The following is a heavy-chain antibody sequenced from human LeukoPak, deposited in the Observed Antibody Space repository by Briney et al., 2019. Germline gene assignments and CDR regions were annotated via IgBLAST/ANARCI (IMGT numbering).Heavy chain of an antibody. V-gene: IGHV3-30*02. J-gene: IGHJ4*02. CDR2: IRYDGSNK. D-gene: IGHD3-10*01. CDR3: AKDFLAMVRGVIMGEFDY. CDR1: GFTFDDYA. Sequence: PGRSLRLSCAASGFTFDDYAMHWVRQAPGKGLEWVAFIRYDGSNKYYADSVKGRFTISRDNSKNTLYLQMNSLRAEDTAVYYCAKDFLAMVRGVIMGEFDYWGQGTLVTVSS.